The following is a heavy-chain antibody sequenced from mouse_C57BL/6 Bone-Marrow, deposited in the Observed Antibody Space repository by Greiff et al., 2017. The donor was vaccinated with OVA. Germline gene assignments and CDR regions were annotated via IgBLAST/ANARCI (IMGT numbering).Heavy chain of an antibody. CDR3: ANDYDGFAY. D-gene: IGHD2-4*01. J-gene: IGHJ3*01. Sequence: VKLMESGAELVRPGASVKLSCKASGYTFTDYYINWVKQRPGQGLEWIARIYPGSGNTYYNEKFKGKATLTAEKSSSTAYMQLSSLTSEDSAVYFCANDYDGFAYWGQGTLVTVSA. CDR2: IYPGSGNT. CDR1: GYTFTDYY. V-gene: IGHV1-76*01.